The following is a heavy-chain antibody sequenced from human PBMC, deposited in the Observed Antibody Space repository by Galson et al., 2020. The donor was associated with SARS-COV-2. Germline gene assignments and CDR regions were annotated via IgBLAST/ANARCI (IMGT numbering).Heavy chain of an antibody. D-gene: IGHD6-13*01. CDR2: IYYSGST. CDR1: GGSISSGGYS. V-gene: IGHV4-30-4*07. Sequence: SETLSLTCAVSGGSISSGGYSWSWIRQPPGKGLEWIGYIYYSGSTYYNPSLKSRVTISVDTSKNQFSLKLSSVTAADTAVYYCARGSSSGDGYYYYCMDVWGKGTTVTVSS. J-gene: IGHJ6*03. CDR3: ARGSSSGDGYYYYCMDV.